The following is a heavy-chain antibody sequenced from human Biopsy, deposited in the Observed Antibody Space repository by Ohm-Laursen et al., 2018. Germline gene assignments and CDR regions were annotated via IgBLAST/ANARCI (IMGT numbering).Heavy chain of an antibody. Sequence: SDTLSLTCVVTYGSTSGHYWTWIRQSPGKGLEWIGYIHYTGSTNYNPSVKSRVTISVDTSKNQFSLKLNSVTAADTAVYFCARDSRGGHLNTTLITGKNLDSWGQGILVTVSS. J-gene: IGHJ4*02. CDR2: IHYTGST. CDR1: YGSTSGHY. CDR3: ARDSRGGHLNTTLITGKNLDS. V-gene: IGHV4-59*11. D-gene: IGHD3-16*01.